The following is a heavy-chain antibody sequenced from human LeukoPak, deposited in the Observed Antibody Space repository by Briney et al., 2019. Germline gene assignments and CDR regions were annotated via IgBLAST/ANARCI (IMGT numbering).Heavy chain of an antibody. Sequence: QPGRSLRLSCAASGFTFSSYGMHWVRQAPGKGLEWVAVISYDGSNKYYADSVKGRFTISRDNSKNTLYLQMNSLRAEDTAVYYCAKDPGTAIRYYYGMDVWGQGTTVTVSS. CDR3: AKDPGTAIRYYYGMDV. D-gene: IGHD2-21*02. CDR2: ISYDGSNK. J-gene: IGHJ6*02. CDR1: GFTFSSYG. V-gene: IGHV3-30*18.